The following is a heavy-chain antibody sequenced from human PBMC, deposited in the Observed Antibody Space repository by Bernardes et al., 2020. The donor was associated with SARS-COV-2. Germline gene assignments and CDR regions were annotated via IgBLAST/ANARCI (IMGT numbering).Heavy chain of an antibody. CDR2: VSTTYGNT. CDR1: DYTFISYG. D-gene: IGHD1-20*01. Sequence: ASVKVSCKASDYTFISYGINWVRQAPGQGLEWMGWVSTTYGNTTYAHKFHARVSMTTDISTTTAYLELRSLTSDDTAVYYCASDYSRRSIWNRNGMDVWGQGPTVIVS. V-gene: IGHV1-18*04. CDR3: ASDYSRRSIWNRNGMDV. J-gene: IGHJ6*02.